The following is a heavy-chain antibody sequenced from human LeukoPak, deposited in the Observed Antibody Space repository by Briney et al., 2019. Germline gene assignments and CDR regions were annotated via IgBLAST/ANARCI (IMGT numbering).Heavy chain of an antibody. CDR1: GFTFSSYA. CDR2: ISGSGSST. Sequence: GGSLRLSCAASGFTFSSYAMSWVRQAPGKGLEWVSAISGSGSSTYYADSVEGRFTISRDNSKNTLYLQMNSLRAEDTAVYYCAKPGLYYYDSSGRRDYWGQGTLVTVSS. V-gene: IGHV3-23*01. D-gene: IGHD3-22*01. CDR3: AKPGLYYYDSSGRRDY. J-gene: IGHJ4*02.